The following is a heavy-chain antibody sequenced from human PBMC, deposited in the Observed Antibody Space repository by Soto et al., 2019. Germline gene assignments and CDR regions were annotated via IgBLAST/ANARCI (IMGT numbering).Heavy chain of an antibody. CDR2: VLSDGAEK. CDR1: GFAFSRYT. J-gene: IGHJ4*02. D-gene: IGHD3-22*01. V-gene: IGHV3-30-3*01. CDR3: ARGVVDSSGYY. Sequence: GGSLRLSCTASGFAFSRYTIHWVHQAPGKGLEWVAVVLSDGAEKYYADSMKGRFTISRDNSKNTVYLQMNSLRAEDTAVYYCARGVVDSSGYYWGQGTLVTVSS.